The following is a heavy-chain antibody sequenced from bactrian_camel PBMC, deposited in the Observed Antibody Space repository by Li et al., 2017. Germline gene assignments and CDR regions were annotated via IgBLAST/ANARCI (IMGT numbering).Heavy chain of an antibody. CDR1: GFDPSGHW. CDR3: VRDYKSGDYRDDFGY. D-gene: IGHD4*01. CDR2: VDSTDHT. V-gene: IGHV3S6*01. J-gene: IGHJ6*01. Sequence: HVQLVESGGDLVQPGGSLRLACAASGFDPSGHWMSWVRQAPGKGLEWLGSVDSTDHTCYSASVKGRFTIPRDNAKNMVYLHMTSLKPEDTGVYYCVRDYKSGDYRDDFGYWGQGTQVTVS.